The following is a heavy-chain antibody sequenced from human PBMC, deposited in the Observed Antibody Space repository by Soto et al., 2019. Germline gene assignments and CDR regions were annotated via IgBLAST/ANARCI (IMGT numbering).Heavy chain of an antibody. CDR1: GYTFTGYY. J-gene: IGHJ4*02. Sequence: ASVKVSCKASGYTFTGYYMHWVRQAPGQGLEWMGWINPNSGGTNYAQKFQGRVTMTRDTSISTAYMELSRLRSDDTAVYYCARAPFDLPAGLEFDDYWGQGTLVTVSS. CDR3: ARAPFDLPAGLEFDDY. CDR2: INPNSGGT. D-gene: IGHD3-3*01. V-gene: IGHV1-2*02.